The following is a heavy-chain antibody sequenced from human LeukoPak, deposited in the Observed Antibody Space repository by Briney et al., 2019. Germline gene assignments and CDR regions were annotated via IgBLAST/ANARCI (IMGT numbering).Heavy chain of an antibody. CDR1: GGSISSYY. CDR3: ATQLGGSRRIDY. D-gene: IGHD2-15*01. CDR2: IYYSGST. V-gene: IGHV4-39*01. Sequence: SETLSLTCTVSGGSISSYYWGWIRQPPGKGLEWIGTIYYSGSTNYNPSLKSRVTISVDTSKNEFSLKLSSVTAADTAVYYCATQLGGSRRIDYWGQGALVTVSS. J-gene: IGHJ4*02.